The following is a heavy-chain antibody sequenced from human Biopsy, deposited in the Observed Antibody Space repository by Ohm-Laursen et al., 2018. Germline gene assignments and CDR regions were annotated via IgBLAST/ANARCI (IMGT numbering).Heavy chain of an antibody. CDR3: ARGGEGSGSFVKPPKTWFDP. Sequence: SLRLSCAASGFTLSYYSMTWVRQAPGKGLEWVSSIRSGGDYMFYADSVKGRFTISRDNAKNSLYLQMNSLRTEDTAVYYCARGGEGSGSFVKPPKTWFDPWGQGTLVTVSS. CDR1: GFTLSYYS. D-gene: IGHD3-10*01. V-gene: IGHV3-21*01. J-gene: IGHJ5*02. CDR2: IRSGGDYM.